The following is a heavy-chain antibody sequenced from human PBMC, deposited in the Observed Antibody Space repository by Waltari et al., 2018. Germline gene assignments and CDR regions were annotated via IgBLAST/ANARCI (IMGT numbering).Heavy chain of an antibody. Sequence: EVQLVESGGGLVKPGGSLRLSCAASGFTFSSYSMNWVRQAPGKGLEWVSSISSSSSYIYYADSVKGRFTISRDNAKNSLYLQMNSLRAEDTAVYYCVRAGYSSGRRDHYYYGMDVWGQGTTVTVSS. CDR3: VRAGYSSGRRDHYYYGMDV. CDR2: ISSSSSYI. CDR1: GFTFSSYS. D-gene: IGHD6-19*01. V-gene: IGHV3-21*01. J-gene: IGHJ6*02.